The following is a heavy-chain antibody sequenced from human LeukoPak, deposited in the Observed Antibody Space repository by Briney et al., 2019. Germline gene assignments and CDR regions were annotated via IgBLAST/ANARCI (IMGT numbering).Heavy chain of an antibody. Sequence: GGSLRLSCAASGFTFNSYAMSWVRQAPWERLQWVSAISGSGGSTYDADSVKGRFTISRDNSKNTLYLHMNTLRAEDTAVYFCAKDEGSSGWQPFDYWGQGTLVTVSS. CDR1: GFTFNSYA. J-gene: IGHJ4*02. CDR3: AKDEGSSGWQPFDY. CDR2: ISGSGGST. V-gene: IGHV3-23*01. D-gene: IGHD6-19*01.